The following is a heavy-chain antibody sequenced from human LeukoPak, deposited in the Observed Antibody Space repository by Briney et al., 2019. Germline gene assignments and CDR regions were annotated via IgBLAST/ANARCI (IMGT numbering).Heavy chain of an antibody. CDR2: IRSKAYGGTT. CDR3: TTAMATPDY. Sequence: PGGSLRLSCAASGFTFGDYAMSWVRQAPGKGLEWVGFIRSKAYGGTTEYAASVKGRFTISRDDSKSIAYLQMNSLKTEDTAVYYCTTAMATPDYWGQGTLVTVSS. J-gene: IGHJ4*02. D-gene: IGHD5-24*01. CDR1: GFTFGDYA. V-gene: IGHV3-49*04.